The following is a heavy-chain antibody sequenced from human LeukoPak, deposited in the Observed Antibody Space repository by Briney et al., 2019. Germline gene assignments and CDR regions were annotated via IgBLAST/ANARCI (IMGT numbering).Heavy chain of an antibody. CDR2: IYYSGST. V-gene: IGHV4-61*01. CDR1: GGSISSGYY. CDR3: ARVYTSSWYIDP. J-gene: IGHJ5*02. Sequence: PSQTLSLTCTVSGGSISSGYYWCWIRQPPGKGLEWIGYIYYSGSTNYNPSLKSRVTISVDTSNNQFSLKLSSVTAADTAVYYCARVYTSSWYIDPWGQGTLVTVSS. D-gene: IGHD6-13*01.